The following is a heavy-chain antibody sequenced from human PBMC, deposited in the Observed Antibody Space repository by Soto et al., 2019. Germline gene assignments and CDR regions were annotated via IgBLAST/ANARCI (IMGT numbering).Heavy chain of an antibody. Sequence: QVQLQESGPGLVKPSQTLSLTCTVSGGSISSGGYYWSWIRQHPGKGLEWIGYIYYSGSTYYNPSLKSRVTISVDTSKNQFSLKLSSVTAADTAVYYCARDLKLRLGELSLSGYYYGMDVWGQGTTVTVSS. CDR1: GGSISSGGYY. J-gene: IGHJ6*02. CDR3: ARDLKLRLGELSLSGYYYGMDV. CDR2: IYYSGST. D-gene: IGHD3-16*02. V-gene: IGHV4-31*03.